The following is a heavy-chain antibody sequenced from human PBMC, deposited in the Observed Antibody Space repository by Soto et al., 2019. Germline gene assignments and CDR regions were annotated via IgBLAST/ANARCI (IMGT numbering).Heavy chain of an antibody. J-gene: IGHJ4*02. CDR2: ISAYNGNT. V-gene: IGHV1-18*01. CDR1: GYTFATYA. Sequence: QVQLVQSGPELKKPGTSVTVSCKASGYTFATYAVSWVRQAPGQGLAWMGWISAYNGNTINAQKFQGRVTLTTDTSTSTAYMALTSLTSDDTAVYYCARVGGALGDLDYWGQGTLVTVSS. D-gene: IGHD3-16*01. CDR3: ARVGGALGDLDY.